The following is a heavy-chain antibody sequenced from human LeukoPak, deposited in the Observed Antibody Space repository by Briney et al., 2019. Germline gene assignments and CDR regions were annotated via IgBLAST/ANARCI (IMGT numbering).Heavy chain of an antibody. CDR1: GYTFTGYY. CDR3: ARGTYYYDSSGSQGDY. J-gene: IGHJ4*02. Sequence: GASVKVSCKASGYTFTGYYMHWVRQAPGQGLEWMGWINPNSGGTNYAQKLQGRVTMTRDTSISTAYMELSRLRSDDTAVYYCARGTYYYDSSGSQGDYWGXGTLVTVSS. CDR2: INPNSGGT. D-gene: IGHD3-22*01. V-gene: IGHV1-2*02.